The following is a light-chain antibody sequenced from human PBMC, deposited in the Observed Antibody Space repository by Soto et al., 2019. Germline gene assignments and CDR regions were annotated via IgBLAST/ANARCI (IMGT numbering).Light chain of an antibody. Sequence: EIVLTQSPATLSLSPGERATLSCRASQSVSSYLAWYQQKPGQAPRLLIYDASNRATGIPARFSGSGSGTDVTRTISSLEPEDFAVYYCQQRSNWPQITFGQGTRLEIK. CDR1: QSVSSY. CDR3: QQRSNWPQIT. V-gene: IGKV3-11*01. J-gene: IGKJ5*01. CDR2: DAS.